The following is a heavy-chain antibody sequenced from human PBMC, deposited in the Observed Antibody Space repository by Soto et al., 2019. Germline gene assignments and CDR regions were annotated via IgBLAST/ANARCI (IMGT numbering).Heavy chain of an antibody. D-gene: IGHD1-20*01. Sequence: PGGSLRLSCAASGFTFSSYSMNWVRQAPGKGLEWVSSISSSSSCIYYADSVRGRFTISRENAKNSLYLQMNSLGAEDTAVYYCTRGRGQVFDYWGQGTLVTVSS. J-gene: IGHJ4*02. V-gene: IGHV3-21*04. CDR2: ISSSSSCI. CDR3: TRGRGQVFDY. CDR1: GFTFSSYS.